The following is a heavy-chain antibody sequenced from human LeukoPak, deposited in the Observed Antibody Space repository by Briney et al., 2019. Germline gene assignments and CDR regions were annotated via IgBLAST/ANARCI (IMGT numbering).Heavy chain of an antibody. J-gene: IGHJ6*03. CDR2: IYSGGST. Sequence: GGSLRLSCAASGFTVSSNYMSWVRQAPGKGLEWVSVIYSGGSTYYADSVKGRFTISRDNSKNTLYLQMNSLRAEDTAVYYCARVTTWSGYYSYYYYYYMDVWGKGTTVTVSS. CDR3: ARVTTWSGYYSYYYYYYMDV. V-gene: IGHV3-66*02. D-gene: IGHD3-3*01. CDR1: GFTVSSNY.